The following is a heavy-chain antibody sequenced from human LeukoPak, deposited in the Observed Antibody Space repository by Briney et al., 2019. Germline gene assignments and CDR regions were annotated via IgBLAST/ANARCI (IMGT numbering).Heavy chain of an antibody. V-gene: IGHV4-34*01. CDR2: INHSGST. D-gene: IGHD6-25*01. CDR3: ARARSGGIAAALYYYYXMDV. CDR1: GGSFSGYY. Sequence: PSETLSLTCAVYGGSFSGYYWSWIRQPPGKGLEWIGEINHSGSTNYNPSLKSRVTISVDTSKSQFSLKLSSVTAADTAVYYCARARSGGIAAALYYYYXMDVWGQGTTVTVSS. J-gene: IGHJ6*02.